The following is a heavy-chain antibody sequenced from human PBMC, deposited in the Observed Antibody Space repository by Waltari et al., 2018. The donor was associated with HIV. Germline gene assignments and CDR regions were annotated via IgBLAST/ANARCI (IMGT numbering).Heavy chain of an antibody. Sequence: QLQLLESGPGLVEPSQNLSLTCTASGASIINGGYYWNWIRQHPGKGLEWIGYIYYSGTIYYNPSLKSRVTISIDTSKNQFSLKLTSMTAADTAVYYCASRSGGSSRPFDYWGQGTPVTVSS. CDR3: ASRSGGSSRPFDY. D-gene: IGHD6-13*01. CDR1: GASIINGGYY. J-gene: IGHJ4*02. V-gene: IGHV4-31*03. CDR2: IYYSGTI.